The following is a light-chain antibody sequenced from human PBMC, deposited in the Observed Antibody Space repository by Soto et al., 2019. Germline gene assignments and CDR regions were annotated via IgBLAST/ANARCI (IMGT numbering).Light chain of an antibody. Sequence: QMNEHPSTMSASVGERVTITCRASQSINMWFAWYQQKPGKAPKLLIHDASTLESGVPSRFSGSGSGTEFTLSISSLQPDDFATYYCQHYVSDSWTFGQGTQVDSK. CDR2: DAS. J-gene: IGKJ1*01. CDR3: QHYVSDSWT. CDR1: QSINMW. V-gene: IGKV1-5*01.